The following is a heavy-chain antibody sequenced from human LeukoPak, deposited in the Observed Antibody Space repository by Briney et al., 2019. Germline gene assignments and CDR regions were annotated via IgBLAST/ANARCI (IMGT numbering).Heavy chain of an antibody. Sequence: ASVKVSCKASGYTFTSYAMHWVRQAPGQRLEWMGWINAGNGNTKYSQKFQGRVTITRDTSASTAYMELSSLRSEDTAVYYCAREKKGSSWHNWFDPWGQGTLVTVSS. D-gene: IGHD6-13*01. CDR2: INAGNGNT. V-gene: IGHV1-3*01. J-gene: IGHJ5*02. CDR3: AREKKGSSWHNWFDP. CDR1: GYTFTSYA.